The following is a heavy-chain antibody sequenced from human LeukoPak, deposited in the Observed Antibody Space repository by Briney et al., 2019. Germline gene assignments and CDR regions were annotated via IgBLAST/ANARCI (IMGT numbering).Heavy chain of an antibody. J-gene: IGHJ4*02. CDR2: ISSSSSYI. D-gene: IGHD5-18*01. Sequence: GGSLRLSCAASGFTFSSYGMHWVRQAPGKGLEWVTSISSSSSYIYYADSVKGRFTISRDNAKHSLYLQMNSLRAEDTAVYYCARTAMAYYFDYWGQGTLVTVSS. V-gene: IGHV3-21*01. CDR3: ARTAMAYYFDY. CDR1: GFTFSSYG.